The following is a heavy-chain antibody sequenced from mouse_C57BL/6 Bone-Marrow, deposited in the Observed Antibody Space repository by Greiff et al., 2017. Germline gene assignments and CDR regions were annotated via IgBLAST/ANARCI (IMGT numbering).Heavy chain of an antibody. Sequence: QVQLQQSGPGLVQPSQSLSITCTVSGFSLTSYGVHWVRQSPGKGLEWLGVLWSGGSTDYNAAFISRLSISKDNSKSHIVFKMNSLQGDDTAIYYCARNFEGLYYDYGAYWGQGTLVTVSA. CDR2: LWSGGST. CDR1: GFSLTSYG. D-gene: IGHD2-4*01. V-gene: IGHV2-2*01. J-gene: IGHJ3*01. CDR3: ARNFEGLYYDYGAY.